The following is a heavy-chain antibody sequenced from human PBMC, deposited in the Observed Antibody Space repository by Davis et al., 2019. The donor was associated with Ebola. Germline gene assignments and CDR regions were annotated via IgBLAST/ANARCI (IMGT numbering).Heavy chain of an antibody. CDR1: GFSFSNCW. J-gene: IGHJ1*01. D-gene: IGHD2-8*02. CDR2: IKEDGSEK. V-gene: IGHV3-7*01. Sequence: GESLKISCAASGFSFSNCWMSWVRQAPGKGLEWVANIKEDGSEKYYVDSVKGRFTISRDNAKNTVSLQMNSLRGEDTAVYYCARDSRGGGVTSKQLQYWGQGTLVTVSS. CDR3: ARDSRGGGVTSKQLQY.